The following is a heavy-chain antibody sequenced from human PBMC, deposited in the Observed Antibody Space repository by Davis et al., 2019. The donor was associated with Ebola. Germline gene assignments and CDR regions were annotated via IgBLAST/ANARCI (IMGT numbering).Heavy chain of an antibody. CDR1: GFTFSRSW. J-gene: IGHJ6*04. Sequence: GESLKISCAASGFTFSRSWMSWVRQAPGKGLEWVANINLDGSTKYYVDSVKGRFTISRDNAKNSLYLQMNSLRAEDTAVYYCARQKGYSSTRGYYYGMDVWGKGTTVTVSS. CDR3: ARQKGYSSTRGYYYGMDV. V-gene: IGHV3-7*01. CDR2: INLDGSTK. D-gene: IGHD2-2*01.